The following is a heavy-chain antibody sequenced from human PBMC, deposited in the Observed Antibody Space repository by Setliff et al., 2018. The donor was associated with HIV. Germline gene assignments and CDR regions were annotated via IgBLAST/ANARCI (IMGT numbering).Heavy chain of an antibody. CDR2: IYNGGNT. J-gene: IGHJ6*03. D-gene: IGHD2-2*01. Sequence: SETLSLTCTVSGGSISGFYWSWIRQPPGKGLEWFGYIYNGGNTNYNPSLESRVSMSLDTSKNQFSLKLTSVTAADTAVYYCARCPSPPYCTSTTCYVDYYYMDVWGKGTTVTVSS. CDR1: GGSISGFY. V-gene: IGHV4-59*01. CDR3: ARCPSPPYCTSTTCYVDYYYMDV.